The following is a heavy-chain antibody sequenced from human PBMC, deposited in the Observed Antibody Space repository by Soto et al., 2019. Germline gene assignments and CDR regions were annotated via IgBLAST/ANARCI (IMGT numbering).Heavy chain of an antibody. CDR3: ARHRVKPLYSSSWYPYYYYYYGMDV. V-gene: IGHV4-34*01. CDR1: GGSFSGYY. D-gene: IGHD6-13*01. CDR2: INHSGST. Sequence: SETLSLTCAVYGGSFSGYYWSWISQPPGKGLEWIGEINHSGSTNYNPSLKSRVTISVDTSKNQFSLKLSSVTAADTAVYYCARHRVKPLYSSSWYPYYYYYYGMDVWRQGTTVTVSS. J-gene: IGHJ6*02.